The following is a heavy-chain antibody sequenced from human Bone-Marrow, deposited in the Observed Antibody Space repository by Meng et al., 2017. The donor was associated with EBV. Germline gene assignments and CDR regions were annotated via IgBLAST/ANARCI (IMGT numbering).Heavy chain of an antibody. Sequence: VEFLAFGAGGKRHGSLVKVSCRTAGGTFRSDAVSWVRQAPGQGLEWMGGLIPMVGAPHYAQKFQGRVTIIADESTSTHSMELNSLRSEDTAMYYCASESGRGFTPDYWGQGTLVTVSS. CDR3: ASESGRGFTPDY. CDR1: GGTFRSDA. D-gene: IGHD3-10*01. V-gene: IGHV1-69*12. CDR2: LIPMVGAP. J-gene: IGHJ4*02.